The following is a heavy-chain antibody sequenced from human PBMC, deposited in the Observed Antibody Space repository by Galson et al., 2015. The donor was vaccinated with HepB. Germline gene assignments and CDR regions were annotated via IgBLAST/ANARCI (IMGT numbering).Heavy chain of an antibody. V-gene: IGHV3-73*01. J-gene: IGHJ4*02. CDR2: IKSKANSYAS. CDR1: GFTFSGSA. D-gene: IGHD6-13*01. Sequence: SLRLSCAASGFTFSGSAIHWVRQTSGTGLEWVGLIKSKANSYASTYAASVRGRFIITRDDSKNTAYLQMNNLKAEDTAVYYCLRLGDLSGYSSSWGPGTLVTVSS. CDR3: LRLGDLSGYSSS.